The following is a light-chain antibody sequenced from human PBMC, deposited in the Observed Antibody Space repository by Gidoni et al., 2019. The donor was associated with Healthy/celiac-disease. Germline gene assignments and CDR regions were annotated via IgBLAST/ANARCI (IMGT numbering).Light chain of an antibody. CDR3: QQSYSTPRT. CDR2: AAS. Sequence: DIQMTQSPSSLSASVGDRVTITCRASQSISSYLNWYQQKPGKAPKLLIYAASSLQSGVPSRFSGSGSGTDFTLTISSLQPEDFATYYGQQSYSTPRTFGQXTKVEI. CDR1: QSISSY. V-gene: IGKV1-39*01. J-gene: IGKJ1*01.